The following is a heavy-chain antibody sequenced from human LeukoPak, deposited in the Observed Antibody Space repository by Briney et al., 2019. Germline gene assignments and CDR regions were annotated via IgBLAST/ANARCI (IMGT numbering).Heavy chain of an antibody. CDR1: GGSISSRSYF. V-gene: IGHV4-39*07. Sequence: SETLSPTCTVSGGSISSRSYFWAWIRQPPGKGLEWIGSIYYSGSTHYNPSLKSRVTISVDTSKNQFSLKLSSVTAADTAVYYCASYSSGYSYFDYWGQGTLVTVSS. D-gene: IGHD3-22*01. J-gene: IGHJ4*02. CDR3: ASYSSGYSYFDY. CDR2: IYYSGST.